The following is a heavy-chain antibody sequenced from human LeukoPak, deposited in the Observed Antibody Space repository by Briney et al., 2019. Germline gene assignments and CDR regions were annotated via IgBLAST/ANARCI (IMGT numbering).Heavy chain of an antibody. V-gene: IGHV1-18*04. CDR3: TRATGGLSDY. J-gene: IGHJ4*02. CDR2: ISPHNGDT. D-gene: IGHD1-1*01. CDR1: GYIFTNYD. Sequence: ASVKVSCKTSGYIFTNYDINWVRQAPGQGLEWMGWISPHNGDTKYAQKFQDRVTMSTDTSTSTTYMELRSLRSDDTAVYYCTRATGGLSDYWGQGTLVTVSS.